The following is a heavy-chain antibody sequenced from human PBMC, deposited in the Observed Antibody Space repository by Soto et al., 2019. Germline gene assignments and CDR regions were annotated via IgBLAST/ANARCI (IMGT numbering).Heavy chain of an antibody. CDR2: INPNSGVT. V-gene: IGHV1-2*02. D-gene: IGHD1-26*01. Sequence: ASVKVSCKASGYSFTGYYMHWVRQAPGQGLEWMGWINPNSGVTNYAQKFQGRVTMTRDTSVSTAYMELGRLKSDDTAVYFCARIEWENPGYENSDMDVWGHGNTVTVSS. CDR3: ARIEWENPGYENSDMDV. CDR1: GYSFTGYY. J-gene: IGHJ6*02.